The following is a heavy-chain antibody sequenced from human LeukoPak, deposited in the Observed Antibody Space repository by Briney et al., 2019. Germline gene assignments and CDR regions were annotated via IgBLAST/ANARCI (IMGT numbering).Heavy chain of an antibody. D-gene: IGHD6-13*01. CDR2: IYYSGIT. CDR3: ARHPPYSSSWFPFDP. V-gene: IGHV4-39*01. J-gene: IGHJ5*02. Sequence: PSETLSLTCTVCGGPISSSSYYWGWIRQPPGKVLEWIGNIYYSGITYYNPSLKSRVTVSVDTSKNQFSLKLSSVTAADTTVYFCARHPPYSSSWFPFDPWGQGTLVTVPS. CDR1: GGPISSSSYY.